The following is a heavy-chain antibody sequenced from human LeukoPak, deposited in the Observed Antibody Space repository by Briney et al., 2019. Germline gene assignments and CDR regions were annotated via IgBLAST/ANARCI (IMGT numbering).Heavy chain of an antibody. CDR3: ARVAVDYYDSSGYYPRYYYGMDV. Sequence: SETLSLTCAVYGGSFSGYYWSWIRQPPGKGLEWIGEINHSGSTNYNPSLKSQVTISVDTAKNQFSLKLSSVTAADTAVYYCARVAVDYYDSSGYYPRYYYGMDVWGQGTTVTVSS. CDR2: INHSGST. J-gene: IGHJ6*02. CDR1: GGSFSGYY. V-gene: IGHV4-34*01. D-gene: IGHD3-22*01.